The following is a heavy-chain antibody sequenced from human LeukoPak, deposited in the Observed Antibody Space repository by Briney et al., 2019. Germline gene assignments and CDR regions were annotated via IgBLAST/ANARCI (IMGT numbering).Heavy chain of an antibody. CDR1: GYTFTGYY. V-gene: IGHV1-2*02. Sequence: GASVEVSCKASGYTFTGYYMHWVRQAPGQGLEWMGWINPNSGGTNYAQKFQGRVTMTRDTSISTAYMELSRLRSDDTAVYYCARGRGYSGYDLGIWGQGTMVTVSS. CDR2: INPNSGGT. J-gene: IGHJ3*02. CDR3: ARGRGYSGYDLGI. D-gene: IGHD5-12*01.